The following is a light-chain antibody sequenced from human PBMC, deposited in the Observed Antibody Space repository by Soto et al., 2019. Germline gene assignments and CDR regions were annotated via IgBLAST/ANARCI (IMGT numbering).Light chain of an antibody. Sequence: QSALTQPASVSGSPGQSITISCTGTSSDVGGYKYVSWYQPHPGKGPNLLIYDVSNRPSGVSNRFSGSKSGNTASLTISGLQAEDEADYFCSSYTSRSPVVFGGGTKLTVL. CDR1: SSDVGGYKY. CDR2: DVS. CDR3: SSYTSRSPVV. J-gene: IGLJ2*01. V-gene: IGLV2-14*03.